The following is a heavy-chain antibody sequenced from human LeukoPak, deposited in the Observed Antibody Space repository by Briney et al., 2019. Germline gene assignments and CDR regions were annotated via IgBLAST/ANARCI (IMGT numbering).Heavy chain of an antibody. J-gene: IGHJ4*02. D-gene: IGHD1-26*01. CDR1: GGSISSSSYY. CDR2: IYTSGST. V-gene: IGHV4-61*02. CDR3: ARKSSGSIDY. Sequence: PSETLSLTCTVSGGSISSSSYYWSWLRQPAGKGLEWIGRIYTSGSTNYNPSLKSRVTISVDTSKNQFSLKLSSVTAADTAVYYCARKSSGSIDYWGQGTLVTVSS.